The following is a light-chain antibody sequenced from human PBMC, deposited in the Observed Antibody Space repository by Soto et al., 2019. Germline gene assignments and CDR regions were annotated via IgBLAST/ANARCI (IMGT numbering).Light chain of an antibody. J-gene: IGKJ4*01. Sequence: EILMKQSPSTLAVSAGERATLSCGASQSVRTYLAWYQQKSGQAPRLLIYDVSKRATGIPPRFSGSGAGTDFTLTISSLEPEDYATYYCQQRRYSLTFGGGTKVDIK. CDR3: QQRRYSLT. V-gene: IGKV3-11*01. CDR1: QSVRTY. CDR2: DVS.